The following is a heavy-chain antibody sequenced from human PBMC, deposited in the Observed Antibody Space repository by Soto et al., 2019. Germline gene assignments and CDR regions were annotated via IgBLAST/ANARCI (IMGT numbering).Heavy chain of an antibody. CDR1: GGSFSGYY. CDR3: ARGQGRVVISYYYYGMDV. J-gene: IGHJ6*02. CDR2: INHSGST. D-gene: IGHD3-3*01. Sequence: PSETLSLTCGVYGGSFSGYYWSWIRQPPGKGLEWIGEINHSGSTNYNASLKSRVSISVDTSKNQFSLKLSSVTAADTAVYYCARGQGRVVISYYYYGMDVWCQGTTVTVSS. V-gene: IGHV4-34*01.